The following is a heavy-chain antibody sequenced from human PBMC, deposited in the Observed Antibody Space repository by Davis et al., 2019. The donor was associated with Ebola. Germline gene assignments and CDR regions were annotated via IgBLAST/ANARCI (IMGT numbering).Heavy chain of an antibody. D-gene: IGHD3-16*01. Sequence: PSETLSLTCTVSGGSISSSGYYWGWIRQPPGKGLEWIGSIYYSGSTYYNPSLKSRVTISVDTSKNQFSLKLSSVTAADTAVYYCARRLGAEYFQHWGQGTLVTVSS. J-gene: IGHJ1*01. V-gene: IGHV4-39*01. CDR2: IYYSGST. CDR3: ARRLGAEYFQH. CDR1: GGSISSSGYY.